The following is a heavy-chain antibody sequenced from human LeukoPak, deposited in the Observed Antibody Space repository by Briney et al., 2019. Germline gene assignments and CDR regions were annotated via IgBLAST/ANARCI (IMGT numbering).Heavy chain of an antibody. D-gene: IGHD3-22*01. J-gene: IGHJ3*01. Sequence: GGSLRLSCAASGFTFSNAWMSWVRQAPGKGLEWVGRIKSKTDGGTTDYAAPVKGRFTISRDDSKNTLYLQMNSLKTEDTAVYYCTTEDHIFRRSSGYSVGAFDVWGQGTMVTVSS. CDR3: TTEDHIFRRSSGYSVGAFDV. CDR2: IKSKTDGGTT. V-gene: IGHV3-15*01. CDR1: GFTFSNAW.